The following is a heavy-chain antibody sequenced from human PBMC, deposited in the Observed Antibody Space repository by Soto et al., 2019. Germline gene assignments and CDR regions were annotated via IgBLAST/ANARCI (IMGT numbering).Heavy chain of an antibody. V-gene: IGHV4-30-4*01. Sequence: QVQLQESGPGLVKPSQTLSLTCTVSGGSISSGDYYWSWIRQPPGKGLEWIGYIYYSGSTYYNPSPKRRFTLSLDTSKNQFSLKLSSVTAADTAVYYCARATGTDLRYFDWLLSYYFDYWGQGTLVTVSS. J-gene: IGHJ4*02. CDR3: ARATGTDLRYFDWLLSYYFDY. D-gene: IGHD3-9*01. CDR2: IYYSGST. CDR1: GGSISSGDYY.